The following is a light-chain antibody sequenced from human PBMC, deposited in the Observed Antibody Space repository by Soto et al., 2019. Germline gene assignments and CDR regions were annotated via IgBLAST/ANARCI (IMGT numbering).Light chain of an antibody. V-gene: IGKV3-15*01. CDR1: QSVSNN. CDR3: QQYNNWWT. J-gene: IGKJ1*01. CDR2: GAS. Sequence: EIVMTQSPATLSVSPGERATLSCRASQSVSNNLDWYQKKPGQAPRLLIYGASTRATCIPARFSGSGSGTEFTLTISSLQSEDFAFYYCQQYNNWWTFGQGTRVDIK.